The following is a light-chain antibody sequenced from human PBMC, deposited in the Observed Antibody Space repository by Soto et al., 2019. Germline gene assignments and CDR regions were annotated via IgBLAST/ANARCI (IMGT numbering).Light chain of an antibody. V-gene: IGKV3-20*01. J-gene: IGKJ2*01. CDR2: GAS. Sequence: EIVLTQSPGTLSLSPGERATLSCRASQSVTSSYLAWYQQKPGQSPRLLIYGASSRATGIPDRFSGSGSGTDFTLTISRREPEDSAVYYCQQYDSSPPGFSFGQGTRLEIK. CDR1: QSVTSSY. CDR3: QQYDSSPPGFS.